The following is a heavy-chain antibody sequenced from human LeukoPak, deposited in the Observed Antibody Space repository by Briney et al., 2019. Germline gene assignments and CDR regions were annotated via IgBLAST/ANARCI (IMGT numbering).Heavy chain of an antibody. CDR3: ARYYDILTGYYRLDY. CDR2: ISAYNGNT. J-gene: IGHJ4*02. D-gene: IGHD3-9*01. V-gene: IGHV1-18*01. CDR1: GYTFTSYG. Sequence: ASVKVSCKASGYTFTSYGISWVRQAPGQGVEWMGWISAYNGNTNYAQKLQGRVTMTTDTSTSTAYMELRSLRSDDTAVYYCARYYDILTGYYRLDYWGQGTLVTVSS.